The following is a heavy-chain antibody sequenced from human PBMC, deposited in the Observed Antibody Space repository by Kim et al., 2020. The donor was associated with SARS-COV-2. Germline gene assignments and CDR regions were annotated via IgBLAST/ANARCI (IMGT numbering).Heavy chain of an antibody. V-gene: IGHV4-39*07. Sequence: SETLSLTCTVSGGSISSSSYYWGWIRQPPGKGLEWIGSIYYSGSTYYNPSLKSRVTISADTSKNQFSLKLSSVTAADTAVYYCARDRNYYYGSGSPFDYWGQGTLVTVSS. CDR2: IYYSGST. J-gene: IGHJ4*02. CDR3: ARDRNYYYGSGSPFDY. CDR1: GGSISSSSYY. D-gene: IGHD3-10*01.